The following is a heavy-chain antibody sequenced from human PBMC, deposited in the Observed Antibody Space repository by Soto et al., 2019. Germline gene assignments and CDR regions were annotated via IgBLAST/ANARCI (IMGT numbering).Heavy chain of an antibody. V-gene: IGHV2-5*02. Sequence: QITANESGATAVRPPEPLTMTCRFSGFSPTTSGVAVGWIRQSPGKAPEWLAHIYWDQVKRYTASLKSRLTLTEVTSKNRVCLRVSDLDPTDTATYYCAHRVLRTVFGLVTTTAIYFEFWGQGTPVAVSS. D-gene: IGHD3-3*01. CDR1: GFSPTTSGVA. CDR3: AHRVLRTVFGLVTTTAIYFEF. J-gene: IGHJ4*02. CDR2: IYWDQVK.